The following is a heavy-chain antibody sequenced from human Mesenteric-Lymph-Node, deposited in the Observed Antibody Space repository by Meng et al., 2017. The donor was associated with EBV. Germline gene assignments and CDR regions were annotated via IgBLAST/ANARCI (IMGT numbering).Heavy chain of an antibody. J-gene: IGHJ5*02. CDR3: ARIVVPAATNNWFDP. Sequence: QVQRQESGPGLVKPSETLSLTCTVSGGSVSSATYYWSWIRQPPGKGLEWIGYIYNSGSTNYNPSLSSRVTISVDTSKNQFSLKLSSVTAADTAVYYCARIVVPAATNNWFDPWGQGTLVTVSS. D-gene: IGHD2-2*01. CDR1: GGSVSSATYY. CDR2: IYNSGST. V-gene: IGHV4-61*01.